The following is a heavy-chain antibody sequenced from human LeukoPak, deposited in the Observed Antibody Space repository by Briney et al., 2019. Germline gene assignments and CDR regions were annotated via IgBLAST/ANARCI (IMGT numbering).Heavy chain of an antibody. CDR3: ALRPGYYGSGSYSDY. CDR2: IYYSGST. V-gene: IGHV4-39*07. J-gene: IGHJ4*02. Sequence: SSETLSLTCTVSGGSISSSSYYWGWIRQPPGKGLEWIGGIYYSGSTYYNPSLKSRVTISVDTSKNQFSLKLSSVTAADTAVYYCALRPGYYGSGSYSDYWGQGTLVTVSS. CDR1: GGSISSSSYY. D-gene: IGHD3-10*01.